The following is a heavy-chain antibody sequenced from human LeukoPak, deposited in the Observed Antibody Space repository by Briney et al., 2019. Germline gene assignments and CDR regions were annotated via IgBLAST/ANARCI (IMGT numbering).Heavy chain of an antibody. CDR3: ARQWILSFDY. J-gene: IGHJ4*02. Sequence: SETLSLTCTVSGGSISSYYWSWIRQPPGKGLEWIGYIYYSGSTNYNPSLKSRVTISVDTSKNQFSLKLSSVTAADTAVYYCARQWILSFDYWGQGTLDTVSS. CDR2: IYYSGST. D-gene: IGHD5-18*01. V-gene: IGHV4-59*08. CDR1: GGSISSYY.